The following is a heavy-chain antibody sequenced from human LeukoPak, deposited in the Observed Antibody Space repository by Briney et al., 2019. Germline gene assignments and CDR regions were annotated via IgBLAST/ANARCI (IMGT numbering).Heavy chain of an antibody. CDR2: ISGSGGST. J-gene: IGHJ4*02. D-gene: IGHD2-15*01. CDR3: AKSPPQSIVVVVAATPDLFDY. V-gene: IGHV3-23*01. CDR1: GFTFSSYA. Sequence: GGSLRLSCAASGFTFSSYAMSWVRQAPGKGLEWVSAISGSGGSTYYADSVKGRFTISRDNSKNTPYLQMNGLRAEDTAVYYCAKSPPQSIVVVVAATPDLFDYWGQGTLVTVSS.